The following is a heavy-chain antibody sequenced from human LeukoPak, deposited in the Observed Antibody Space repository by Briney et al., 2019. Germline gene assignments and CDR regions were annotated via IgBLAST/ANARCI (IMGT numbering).Heavy chain of an antibody. V-gene: IGHV1-2*02. CDR2: INPNSGTT. CDR3: ARDLMTTPTWDFEY. CDR1: EYTFTGYY. D-gene: IGHD3-16*01. Sequence: ASVKLSCKGSEYTFTGYYMHWVRQTPGQGLEWMGWINPNSGTTNYAQKFQGRVTVTSDTSIRTAYMELSRLESDDTAVYYCARDLMTTPTWDFEYWGQRPLGTVAS. J-gene: IGHJ4*02.